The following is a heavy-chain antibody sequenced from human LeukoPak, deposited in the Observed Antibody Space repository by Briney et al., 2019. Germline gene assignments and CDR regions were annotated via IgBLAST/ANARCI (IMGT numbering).Heavy chain of an antibody. CDR3: ARHFAYSSSSYFDY. D-gene: IGHD6-6*01. Sequence: SETLSLNCSVTGGAVRNYDWSWIRQAPGKELEWIGYVYHTGSTNYDPSLKSRVTMFEDKSKSQFSLRLYSVTVADTAVYYCARHFAYSSSSYFDYWGQGSLVTVSS. V-gene: IGHV4-59*08. CDR2: VYHTGST. CDR1: GGAVRNYD. J-gene: IGHJ4*02.